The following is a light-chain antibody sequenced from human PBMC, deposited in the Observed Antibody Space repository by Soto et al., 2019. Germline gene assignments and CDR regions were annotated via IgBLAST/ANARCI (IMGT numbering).Light chain of an antibody. J-gene: IGKJ1*01. CDR2: EAS. Sequence: DVAMTQSPSALSASVGDRVTITCRASQSINKWLAWYQQKPGQAPNLLIYEASSIHSGVPSRFRGSGMGTEFTLTIQRLQHDDLDTYDCQKYDCLVGTFGQGTKVEV. CDR3: QKYDCLVGT. V-gene: IGKV1-5*03. CDR1: QSINKW.